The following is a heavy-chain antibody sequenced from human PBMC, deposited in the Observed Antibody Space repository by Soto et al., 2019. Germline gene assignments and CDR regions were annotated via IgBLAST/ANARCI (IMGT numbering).Heavy chain of an antibody. V-gene: IGHV3-9*01. Sequence: EVQLVESGGGLVQPGRSLRLSCAASGFRFEDYAMHWVRQAPGKGLEWVSGIAWNRDIIGYADSVKGRFTISRDNGKNSLYLQMISLRPEDTALYYCAKDHYGSAIYGMDVWGHGTTVTVSS. CDR2: IAWNRDII. D-gene: IGHD3-10*01. CDR3: AKDHYGSAIYGMDV. CDR1: GFRFEDYA. J-gene: IGHJ6*02.